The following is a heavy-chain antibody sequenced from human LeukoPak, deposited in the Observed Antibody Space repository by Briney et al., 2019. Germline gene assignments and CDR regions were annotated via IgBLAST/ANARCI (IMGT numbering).Heavy chain of an antibody. D-gene: IGHD2-21*02. CDR1: GFPFSSYG. CDR3: AKDIGVVTVTKTFDN. Sequence: GGSRRLSWAASGFPFSSYGMSWFGQAPGKGLEGVANIKQDGSEKYYVDSVKGRFTISRDNAKNSLYLQMNSLRAEDTALYYCAKDIGVVTVTKTFDNWGQGTLVTVSS. CDR2: IKQDGSEK. V-gene: IGHV3-7*03. J-gene: IGHJ4*02.